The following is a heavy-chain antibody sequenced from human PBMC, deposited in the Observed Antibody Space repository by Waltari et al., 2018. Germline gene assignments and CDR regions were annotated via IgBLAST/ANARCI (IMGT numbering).Heavy chain of an antibody. V-gene: IGHV3-7*04. CDR2: IKEDGSAK. CDR3: AKDNVRRWDY. J-gene: IGHJ4*02. CDR1: GFIFSNYW. D-gene: IGHD2-15*01. Sequence: EVQLESGGGLVQPGGYLRLSCAASGFIFSNYWMSWVRQAPGKGLEWVADIKEDGSAKYYVDSVKGRFTISRDNAKNSLYLQMNSLRAEDTAVYYCAKDNVRRWDYWGQGTLVTVSS.